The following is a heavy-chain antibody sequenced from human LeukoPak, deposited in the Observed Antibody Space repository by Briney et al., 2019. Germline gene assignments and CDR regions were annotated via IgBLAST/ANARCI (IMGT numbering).Heavy chain of an antibody. V-gene: IGHV4-30-4*08. D-gene: IGHD3-3*01. J-gene: IGHJ6*03. CDR2: IYYSGST. CDR1: GGSISSGDYY. Sequence: SQTLSLTCTVSGGSISSGDYYWSWIRQPPGKGLEWIGYIYYSGSTYYNPSLKSRVTISVDTSKNQFSLKLSSVTAADTAAYYCARVNFWRGYVYYMDVWGKGTTVTVSS. CDR3: ARVNFWRGYVYYMDV.